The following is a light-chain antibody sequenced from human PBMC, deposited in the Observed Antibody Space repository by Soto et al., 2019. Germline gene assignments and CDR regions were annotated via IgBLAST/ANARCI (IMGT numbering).Light chain of an antibody. CDR3: QQFYTTSYT. J-gene: IGKJ2*01. CDR1: RTLFYPSNNKTY. V-gene: IGKV4-1*01. CDR2: WAS. Sequence: DIVMTQSPDSLAVSLGERATINCKSNRTLFYPSNNKTYLAWYQQKAGQPPKLLIYWASMRESGVPDRFSGSGSGTDFTLTISSLQADDVAIYYCQQFYTTSYTFGQGTRLEIK.